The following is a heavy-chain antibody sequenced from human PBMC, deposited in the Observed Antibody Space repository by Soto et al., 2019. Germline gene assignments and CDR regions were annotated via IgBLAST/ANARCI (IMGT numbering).Heavy chain of an antibody. D-gene: IGHD6-19*01. CDR2: ISGSGGTI. V-gene: IGHV3-48*02. J-gene: IGHJ4*02. Sequence: EVQLVESGGGLVQPGGSLRLSCAASGFTLSSYSMHWVRQAPGKGLEWVSYISGSGGTIYYADSVKGRFTISRDNAKSSLAVQMNGLRDEDTAVYFCAKETGLRSRGWCYYFDFWGQGTLVTVSS. CDR1: GFTLSSYS. CDR3: AKETGLRSRGWCYYFDF.